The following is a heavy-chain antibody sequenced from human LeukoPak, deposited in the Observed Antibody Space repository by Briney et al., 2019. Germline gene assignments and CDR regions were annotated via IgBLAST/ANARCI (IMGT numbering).Heavy chain of an antibody. CDR1: GFAFSSQA. J-gene: IGHJ4*02. CDR2: INTDGSST. CDR3: ASRTGVY. Sequence: GGSLRLSCAASGFAFSSQAMGWVRQAPGKGLVWVSRINTDGSSTNYADSVKGRFTISRDNAMNTLYLQMNNLRAEDTAVYYCASRTGVYWGQGTLVSVSS. V-gene: IGHV3-74*01. D-gene: IGHD1-14*01.